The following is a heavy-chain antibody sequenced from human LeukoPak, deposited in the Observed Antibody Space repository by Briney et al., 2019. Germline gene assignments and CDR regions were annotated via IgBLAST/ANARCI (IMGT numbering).Heavy chain of an antibody. V-gene: IGHV4-39*01. CDR3: VGHAPHEDGNKRGFDY. J-gene: IGHJ4*02. Sequence: SETLSLTCTVSSGSISSSYYYWAWFRQPPGKGLEWIASISHSGSTYYNPSLQSRVTISVDTSKNHFSLMLNSVSAADTAVYHCVGHAPHEDGNKRGFDYWGQGTLVTVSS. CDR1: SGSISSSYYY. CDR2: ISHSGST. D-gene: IGHD2/OR15-2a*01.